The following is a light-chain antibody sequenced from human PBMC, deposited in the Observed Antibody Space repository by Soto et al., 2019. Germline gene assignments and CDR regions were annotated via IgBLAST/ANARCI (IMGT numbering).Light chain of an antibody. CDR1: SSDVGSYNL. CDR2: EGS. CDR3: CSYAGSSTLV. Sequence: QSVLTQRASVSGSPGQSITISCTGTSSDVGSYNLVSWYQQHPGKAPKLMIYEGSKRPSGVSNRFSGSKSGNTASLTISGLQAEDEADYYCCSYAGSSTLVFGEGTKLTVL. J-gene: IGLJ2*01. V-gene: IGLV2-23*01.